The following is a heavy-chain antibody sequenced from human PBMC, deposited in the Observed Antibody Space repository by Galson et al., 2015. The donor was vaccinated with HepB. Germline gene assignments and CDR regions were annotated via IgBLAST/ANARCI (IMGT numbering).Heavy chain of an antibody. CDR2: ISSIGGST. D-gene: IGHD5-18*01. CDR3: AKDLMGGYGFFDY. J-gene: IGHJ4*02. CDR1: GFTFSNFA. V-gene: IGHV3-23*01. Sequence: SLRLSCAASGFTFSNFAMSWVRQAPGKGLEWVSTISSIGGSTYYADSVKGRFTISRDNSKNTLYLRMNSLRAEDTAVYYCAKDLMGGYGFFDYWGQGTLVTVSS.